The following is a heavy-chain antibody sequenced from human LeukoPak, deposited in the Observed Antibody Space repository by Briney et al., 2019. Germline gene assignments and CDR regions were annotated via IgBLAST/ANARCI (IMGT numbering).Heavy chain of an antibody. D-gene: IGHD2-15*01. Sequence: GASAKVSCKASGGTFSSYAISWVRQAPGQGLEWMGGIIPIFGTANYAQKFQGRVTITADKSTSTAYMELSSLRSEDTAVYFCARGVVAATFYYYMDVWGKGTTVTVSS. J-gene: IGHJ6*03. CDR1: GGTFSSYA. CDR2: IIPIFGTA. CDR3: ARGVVAATFYYYMDV. V-gene: IGHV1-69*06.